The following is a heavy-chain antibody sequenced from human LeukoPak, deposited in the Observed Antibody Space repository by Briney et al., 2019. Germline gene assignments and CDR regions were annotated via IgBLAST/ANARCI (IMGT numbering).Heavy chain of an antibody. V-gene: IGHV3-30*04. Sequence: GGSLRLSCAASGFTFSSYAMHWVRQAPGKGLEWVAVIANDGRFTHYADSVKGRFTISRDNSKSTLEMQMNSLRAEDTALYYCVKEANGFDMWGLGTMVTVSS. CDR1: GFTFSSYA. CDR3: VKEANGFDM. J-gene: IGHJ3*02. D-gene: IGHD2-8*01. CDR2: IANDGRFT.